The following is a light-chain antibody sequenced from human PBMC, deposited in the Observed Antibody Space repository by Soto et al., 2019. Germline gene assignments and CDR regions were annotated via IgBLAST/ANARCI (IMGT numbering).Light chain of an antibody. Sequence: EVVLTQSPCALSLSPGERSTLSCISIQSVSSSYLAWYQQKPGQAPRLLIYGASSRATGIPDRFSGSGSGTDFTLTISRLEPEDFAVYYCQQYGSSPLTFGGGTKVDIK. CDR2: GAS. J-gene: IGKJ4*01. CDR1: QSVSSSY. CDR3: QQYGSSPLT. V-gene: IGKV3-20*01.